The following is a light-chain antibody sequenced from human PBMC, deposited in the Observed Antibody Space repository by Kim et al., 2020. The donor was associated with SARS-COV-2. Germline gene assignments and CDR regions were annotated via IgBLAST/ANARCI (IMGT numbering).Light chain of an antibody. Sequence: VALVKTVRITCQGDSLRSYYASWYQQKPGQAPVLVIYGKNNRPSGIPDRFSGSSSGNTASLTITGAQAEDEADYYCNSRDSSGNVVFGGGTQLTVL. CDR2: GKN. CDR3: NSRDSSGNVV. J-gene: IGLJ2*01. V-gene: IGLV3-19*01. CDR1: SLRSYY.